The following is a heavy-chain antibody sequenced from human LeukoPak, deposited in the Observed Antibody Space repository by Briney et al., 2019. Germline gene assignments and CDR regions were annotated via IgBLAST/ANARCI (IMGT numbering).Heavy chain of an antibody. CDR1: GFTVSSNY. CDR3: ARGYSSGWYYFDY. D-gene: IGHD6-19*01. J-gene: IGHJ4*02. V-gene: IGHV3-53*01. CDR2: IYSGGST. Sequence: GGSLRLSCAASGFTVSSNYMSWVRQAPGKGLEWVSVIYSGGSTYYADSVKGRFTISGDNSKNTLNLQMNSLRAEDTAVYYCARGYSSGWYYFDYWGQGTPVTVSS.